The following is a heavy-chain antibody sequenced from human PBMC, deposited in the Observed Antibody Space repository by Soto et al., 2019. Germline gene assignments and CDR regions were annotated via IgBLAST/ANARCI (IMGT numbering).Heavy chain of an antibody. CDR3: ARGWVTSGGATYTYYYDGKSV. Sequence: GGSLRLSCAASGFTFSSYGMHWVRQAPGKGLEWVAVIWYDGSNKYYADSVKGRFTISRDNSKNTLYLQMNSLRAEDTAVYYCARGWVTSGGATYTYYYDGKSVWSRRTTVTVSS. CDR2: IWYDGSNK. V-gene: IGHV3-33*01. D-gene: IGHD1-26*01. J-gene: IGHJ6*02. CDR1: GFTFSSYG.